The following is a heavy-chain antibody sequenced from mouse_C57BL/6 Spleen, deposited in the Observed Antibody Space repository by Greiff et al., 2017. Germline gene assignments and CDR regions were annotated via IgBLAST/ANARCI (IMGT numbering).Heavy chain of an antibody. D-gene: IGHD1-1*01. CDR1: GFSFNTYA. V-gene: IGHV10-1*01. CDR3: VRPYGSSYEDWLAY. CDR2: IRSKSNNYAT. Sequence: EVQLVESGGGLVQPKGSLKLSCAASGFSFNTYAMNWVRQAPGKGLEWVARIRSKSNNYATYYADSVKDRFTISRDDSESMLYLQMNNLKTEDTAMYYCVRPYGSSYEDWLAYWGQGTLVTVSA. J-gene: IGHJ3*01.